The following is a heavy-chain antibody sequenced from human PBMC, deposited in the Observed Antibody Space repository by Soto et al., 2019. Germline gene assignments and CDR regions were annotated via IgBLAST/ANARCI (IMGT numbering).Heavy chain of an antibody. Sequence: GGSLRLSCAGSGFTFSDYYMSWIRQAPGKGLEWVSYISSSSTYTNYADSVKGRFTISRDNAKNSLYLQMNSLRPEDTAVYYCASLPQQLVDYWGQGTLVTVSS. V-gene: IGHV3-11*06. CDR3: ASLPQQLVDY. J-gene: IGHJ4*02. D-gene: IGHD6-13*01. CDR2: ISSSSTYT. CDR1: GFTFSDYY.